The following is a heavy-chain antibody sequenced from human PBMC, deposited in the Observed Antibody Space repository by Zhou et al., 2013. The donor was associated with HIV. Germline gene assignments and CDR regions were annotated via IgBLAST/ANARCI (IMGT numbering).Heavy chain of an antibody. D-gene: IGHD3-9*01. CDR3: ARDMALRYSDYYYGMDV. Sequence: QVQLVQSGAEVKKPGSSVKLSCKASGGTFSRYAFSWVRQAPGQGLEWMGGIIPVYGATNYVQKFQGRVTITTDESTSTVYMELSSLRSEDTAVYYCARDMALRYSDYYYGMDVWGQGTTVTVS. CDR1: GGTFSRYA. J-gene: IGHJ6*02. CDR2: IIPVYGAT. V-gene: IGHV1-69*05.